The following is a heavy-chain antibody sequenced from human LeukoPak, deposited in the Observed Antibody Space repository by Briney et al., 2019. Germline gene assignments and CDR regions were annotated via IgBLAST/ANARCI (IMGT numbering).Heavy chain of an antibody. CDR1: GFTFSSYW. CDR2: IKQDGSEK. Sequence: GGSLRLSCAASGFTFSSYWMSWVRQAPGKGLEWVANIKQDGSEKYYVDSVKGRFTISRDNSKNTLYLQMNSLRAEDTAVYYCAKENAHGDYVYFDYWGQGTLVTVSS. V-gene: IGHV3-7*01. CDR3: AKENAHGDYVYFDY. J-gene: IGHJ4*02. D-gene: IGHD4-17*01.